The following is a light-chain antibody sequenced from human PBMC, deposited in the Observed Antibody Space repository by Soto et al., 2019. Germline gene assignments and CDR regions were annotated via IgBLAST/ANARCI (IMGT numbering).Light chain of an antibody. Sequence: EIVLTQAPATLSLSPGERATLSCRASQSIGLAIAWYQHKPGQAPRLLIFDASQRATGIPARFRGSGSGTDFPLSISSLEPEDFAVYYCQQRTDRPPGTFGQGTKVESK. J-gene: IGKJ1*01. CDR1: QSIGLA. CDR2: DAS. V-gene: IGKV3-11*01. CDR3: QQRTDRPPGT.